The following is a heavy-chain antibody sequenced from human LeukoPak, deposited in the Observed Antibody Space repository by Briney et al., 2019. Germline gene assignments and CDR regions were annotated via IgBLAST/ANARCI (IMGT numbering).Heavy chain of an antibody. D-gene: IGHD1-26*01. CDR3: ARALGWELLSGVDI. V-gene: IGHV1-2*02. CDR1: GYTFTGYY. J-gene: IGHJ3*02. CDR2: INPNSGGT. Sequence: GASVKVSCKASGYTFTGYYMHWVRQAPGQGLEWMGWINPNSGGTNYAQKFQGRVTMTRDTSISTAYMELSRLRSDDTAVYYCARALGWELLSGVDIWGQGTMVTVSS.